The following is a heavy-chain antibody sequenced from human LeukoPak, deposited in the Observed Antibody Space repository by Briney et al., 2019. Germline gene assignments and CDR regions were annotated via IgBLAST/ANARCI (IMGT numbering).Heavy chain of an antibody. J-gene: IGHJ3*02. V-gene: IGHV3-7*01. CDR1: GFTFRIYW. Sequence: GESLRLSCAASGFTFRIYWMSWVRQAPGKGLEWVANIKQDGSEKNYVDSVKGRFTISRDNAKNSLYLQMNSLRAEDTAVYYCARVEDSSSWYGDDALDIWGQGTMVTVSS. D-gene: IGHD6-13*01. CDR2: IKQDGSEK. CDR3: ARVEDSSSWYGDDALDI.